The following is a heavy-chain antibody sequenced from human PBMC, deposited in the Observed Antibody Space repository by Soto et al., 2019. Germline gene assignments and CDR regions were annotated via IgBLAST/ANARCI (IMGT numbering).Heavy chain of an antibody. V-gene: IGHV4-39*01. Sequence: QLQLQESGPGLVKPSETLSLTCTVSGGSISSSSYYWGWIRQPPGKGLEWIGSIYYSGSTYYNPSLKSRVTISVDTSKNQFSLKLSSVTAADTAVYYCARVAVVAAISDYWGQGTLVTVSS. CDR2: IYYSGST. D-gene: IGHD2-15*01. CDR1: GGSISSSSYY. J-gene: IGHJ4*02. CDR3: ARVAVVAAISDY.